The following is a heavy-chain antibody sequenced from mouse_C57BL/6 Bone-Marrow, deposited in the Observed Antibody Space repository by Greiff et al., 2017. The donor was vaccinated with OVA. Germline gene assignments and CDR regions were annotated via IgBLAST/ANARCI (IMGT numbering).Heavy chain of an antibody. J-gene: IGHJ3*01. V-gene: IGHV5-2*01. CDR2: INSDGGST. CDR1: EYELPSHD. D-gene: IGHD2-5*01. CDR3: ARHNYSNPWFAY. Sequence: EVKLVESGGGLVQPGESLKLSCESNEYELPSHDMSWVRKTPEKRLELVAAINSDGGSTYYPDTMERRLIISRDNNKKILYLQMSSLRAEDTALYYCARHNYSNPWFAYWGQGTLVTVSA.